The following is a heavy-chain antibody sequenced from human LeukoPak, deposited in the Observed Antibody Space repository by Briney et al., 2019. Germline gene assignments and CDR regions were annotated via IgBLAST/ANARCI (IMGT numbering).Heavy chain of an antibody. CDR3: ARRLTQNDCFDP. CDR2: TYYRSTWYN. Sequence: SQTLSLTCAISGDSVSSHSVTWNWIRQSPSRGLEWLGRTYYRSTWYNDYAVSVRGRITVNPDTSKNQFSLHLNSVTPEDTAVYYCARRLTQNDCFDPWGQGILVTVSS. V-gene: IGHV6-1*01. J-gene: IGHJ5*02. CDR1: GDSVSSHSVT. D-gene: IGHD1-1*01.